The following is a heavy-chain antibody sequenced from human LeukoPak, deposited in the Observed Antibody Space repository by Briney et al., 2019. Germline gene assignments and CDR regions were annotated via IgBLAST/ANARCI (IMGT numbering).Heavy chain of an antibody. J-gene: IGHJ6*03. CDR3: AKTTYYYDSSGYYGRVDYYYYYMDV. V-gene: IGHV3-30*02. CDR2: IRYDGSNK. CDR1: GFTFSSYG. Sequence: GGSLRLSCAASGFTFSSYGMHWVRQAPGKGLEWVAFIRYDGSNKYYADSVKGRFTISRDNSKNTLYLQMNSLRAEDTAVYYCAKTTYYYDSSGYYGRVDYYYYYMDVWGKGTTVTISS. D-gene: IGHD3-22*01.